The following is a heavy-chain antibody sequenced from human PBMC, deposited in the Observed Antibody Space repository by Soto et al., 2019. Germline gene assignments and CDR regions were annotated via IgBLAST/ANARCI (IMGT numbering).Heavy chain of an antibody. CDR3: ARGSRDRYCSSPRCYRGLTY. J-gene: IGHJ1*01. Sequence: QVQLQQWGAGLLKPSETLSLTCAVYGGSFSGYYWSWIRQPPGKGLEWIGEINHSGSTNYNPSLKSRVTISVDTTKNQFTLKLSSVPAAETAVYYCARGSRDRYCSSPRCYRGLTYWGQGTLVTVSS. D-gene: IGHD2-2*01. CDR1: GGSFSGYY. V-gene: IGHV4-34*01. CDR2: INHSGST.